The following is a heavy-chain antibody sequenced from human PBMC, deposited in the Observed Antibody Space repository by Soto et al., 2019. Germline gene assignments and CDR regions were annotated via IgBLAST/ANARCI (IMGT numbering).Heavy chain of an antibody. CDR3: AKDGVWDIVVVPAALYYFDY. D-gene: IGHD2-2*01. J-gene: IGHJ4*02. CDR1: GFTFSSYG. V-gene: IGHV3-30*18. CDR2: ISYDGSNK. Sequence: GGSLGLSCAASGFTFSSYGMHWVRQAPGKGLEWVAVISYDGSNKYYADSVKGRFTISRDNSKNTLYLQMNSLRAEDTAVYYCAKDGVWDIVVVPAALYYFDYWGQGTLVTVSS.